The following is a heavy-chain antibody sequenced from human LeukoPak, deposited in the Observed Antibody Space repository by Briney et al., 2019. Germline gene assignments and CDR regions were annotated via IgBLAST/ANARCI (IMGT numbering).Heavy chain of an antibody. V-gene: IGHV3-15*01. CDR1: GFTFSNAW. Sequence: GGSLRLSCAASGFTFSNAWMSWVRQAPGKGLEWVGRIKSKTDGGTTDYAAPVKGRFTISRDDSKNTLYLQMNSLKTEDTAVYYCTTLNYYDSSGYYYRYYFDYWGQGTLVTVSS. J-gene: IGHJ4*02. D-gene: IGHD3-22*01. CDR3: TTLNYYDSSGYYYRYYFDY. CDR2: IKSKTDGGTT.